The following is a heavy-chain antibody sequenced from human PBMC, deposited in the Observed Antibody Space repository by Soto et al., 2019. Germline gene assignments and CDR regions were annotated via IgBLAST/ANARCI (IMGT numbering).Heavy chain of an antibody. Sequence: ESLKVSFKGSGYRFTSYWSGWVRQMPGKGLEWMGIIYPGDSDTRYSPSFQGQVTISADKSISTAYLQWSSLKASDTAMYYCARNRGELLPFDYWGQGTLVTVSS. CDR2: IYPGDSDT. CDR3: ARNRGELLPFDY. V-gene: IGHV5-51*01. CDR1: GYRFTSYW. J-gene: IGHJ4*02. D-gene: IGHD1-26*01.